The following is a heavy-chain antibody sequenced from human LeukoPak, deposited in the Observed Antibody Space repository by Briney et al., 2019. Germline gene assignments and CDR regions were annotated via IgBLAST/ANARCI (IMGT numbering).Heavy chain of an antibody. CDR2: ISAYNGNT. CDR3: ASGSRGITMIVPRPRFFDY. J-gene: IGHJ4*02. CDR1: GYTFTSYG. V-gene: IGHV1-18*01. D-gene: IGHD3-22*01. Sequence: ASVKVSCKASGYTFTSYGISWVRQAPGQGLEWMGWISAYNGNTNYAQKLQGRVTMTTDTSTSTAYMALRSLRSDDTAVYYCASGSRGITMIVPRPRFFDYWGQGTLVTVSS.